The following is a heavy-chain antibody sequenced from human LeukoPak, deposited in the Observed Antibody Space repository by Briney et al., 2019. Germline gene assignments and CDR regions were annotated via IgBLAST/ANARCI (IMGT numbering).Heavy chain of an antibody. D-gene: IGHD3-3*01. CDR1: GGSISSHY. J-gene: IGHJ2*01. Sequence: SETLSLTCTVSGGSISSHYWSWIRQPAGKGLEWIGRIYTSGSTNYNPSLKSRVTMSVDTSKNQFSLKLSSVTAADTAVYYCARDYYDFWGGIRGLWWYFDLWGRGTLVTVSS. V-gene: IGHV4-4*07. CDR3: ARDYYDFWGGIRGLWWYFDL. CDR2: IYTSGST.